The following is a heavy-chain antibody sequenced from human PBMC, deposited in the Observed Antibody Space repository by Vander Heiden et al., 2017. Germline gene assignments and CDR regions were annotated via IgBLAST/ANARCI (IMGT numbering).Heavy chain of an antibody. CDR1: GLTFSAYG. CDR2: ISYDGSNK. J-gene: IGHJ4*02. D-gene: IGHD4-4*01. Sequence: QVQLVESGGGVVQPGRSLRLSCAATGLTFSAYGMHCVRQAPGKGLEWVAVISYDGSNKYYADSVKGRFTISRDNSKNTLYLQMNSLRAEDTAVYYCAKTTVTKEGIDYWGQGTLVTVSS. V-gene: IGHV3-30*18. CDR3: AKTTVTKEGIDY.